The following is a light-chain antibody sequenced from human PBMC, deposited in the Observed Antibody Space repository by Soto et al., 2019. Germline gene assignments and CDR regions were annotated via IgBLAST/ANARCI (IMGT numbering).Light chain of an antibody. CDR2: RTS. CDR1: QSVGSSF. Sequence: EIVLTQSPDTLSLSPGERATLSCRASQSVGSSFLAWYQQKPGQAPRLLIYRTSTRATGIPDRFTGSGSGKEFTLTISRLEPEDFAVYYCQQYENSPLTFGGGTKVEIK. V-gene: IGKV3-20*01. CDR3: QQYENSPLT. J-gene: IGKJ4*01.